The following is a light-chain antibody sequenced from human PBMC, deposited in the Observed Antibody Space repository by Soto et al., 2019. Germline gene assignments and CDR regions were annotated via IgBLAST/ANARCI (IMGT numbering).Light chain of an antibody. CDR3: QQAASFPIT. CDR1: QGLSSW. V-gene: IGKV1-12*01. Sequence: DIQLTQSPSSVSASVGDRVTITCRASQGLSSWLAWYQYKPGKAPNLLIFAASSLQTGVPSRFSGSGSGTDFTLTINGLQPEDFATYYCQQAASFPITFGQGTRLEIK. CDR2: AAS. J-gene: IGKJ5*01.